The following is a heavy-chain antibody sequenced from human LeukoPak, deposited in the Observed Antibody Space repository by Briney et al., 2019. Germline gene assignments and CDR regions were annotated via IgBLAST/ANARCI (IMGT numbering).Heavy chain of an antibody. D-gene: IGHD5-24*01. J-gene: IGHJ4*02. CDR3: TTVYGRDAYNYNDY. Sequence: GGSLRLSCAASGFTFSTNWMHWVRQAPGKGLVWVSRINGDGRSTNYADSVRGRFTISRDNAKDTLYLQMSSLRAEDTAVYYCTTVYGRDAYNYNDYWGQGTLVTVSS. V-gene: IGHV3-74*01. CDR2: INGDGRST. CDR1: GFTFSTNW.